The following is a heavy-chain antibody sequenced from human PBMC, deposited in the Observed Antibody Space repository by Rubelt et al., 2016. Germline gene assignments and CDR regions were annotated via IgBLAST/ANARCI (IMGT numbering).Heavy chain of an antibody. D-gene: IGHD2-2*01. CDR3: ARVPSFTSRGDS. CDR2: ISPNSGGT. V-gene: IGHV1-2*04. CDR1: GDTFTGYY. Sequence: GTEVKKPGASVKVSCKASGDTFTGYYMHWVRQAPGQGLEWMGWISPNSGGTNYAQKFQGWVTMTRNTSISTAYMELSSLGPEDTAVYYCARVPSFTSRGDSWGQGTLVTVSS. J-gene: IGHJ4*02.